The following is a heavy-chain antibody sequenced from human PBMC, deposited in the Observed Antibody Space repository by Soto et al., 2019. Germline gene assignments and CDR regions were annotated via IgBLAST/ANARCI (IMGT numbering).Heavy chain of an antibody. CDR2: MFHSGGA. D-gene: IGHD3-9*01. CDR1: DGSISTYDW. J-gene: IGHJ4*02. Sequence: SETLSLTCVVSDGSISTYDWWTWVRQPPGKGLEWIGKMFHSGGADYSPSLKSRVTISADSSKNHFSLRLTAVTAADTAVYFCDRERYDDWCFDLWGLGTPVTVS. V-gene: IGHV4-4*02. CDR3: DRERYDDWCFDL.